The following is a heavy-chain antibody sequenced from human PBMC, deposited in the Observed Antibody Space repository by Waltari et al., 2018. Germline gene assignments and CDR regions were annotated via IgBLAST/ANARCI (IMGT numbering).Heavy chain of an antibody. J-gene: IGHJ6*02. CDR1: EFTFSSYA. D-gene: IGHD3-22*01. V-gene: IGHV3-30*04. Sequence: QVQLVESGGGVVQPGRSQRLSCAASEFTFSSYAMHWVRQAPGKGLEWVAVLSYNSRNTYYVDSVKGRFTISRDNSKNMFYMEMNSLRAEDTAMYYCARDYCDRTYCHGMDVWGQGTTVIVSS. CDR2: LSYNSRNT. CDR3: ARDYCDRTYCHGMDV.